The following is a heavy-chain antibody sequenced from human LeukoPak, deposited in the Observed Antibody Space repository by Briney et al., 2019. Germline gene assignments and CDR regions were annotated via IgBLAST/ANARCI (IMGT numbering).Heavy chain of an antibody. CDR1: GFTFGSYA. CDR3: ARSPATDAFDI. J-gene: IGHJ3*02. V-gene: IGHV3-74*01. CDR2: INSDGSST. Sequence: GGSLRLSCAASGFTFGSYAMSWVRQAPGKGLEWVSRINSDGSSTSYADSVKGRFTISRDNAKNTLYLQMNSLRAEDTAVYYCARSPATDAFDIWGQGTKVTVSS.